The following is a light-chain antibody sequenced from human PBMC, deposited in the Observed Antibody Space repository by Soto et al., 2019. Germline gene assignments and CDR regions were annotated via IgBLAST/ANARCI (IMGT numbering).Light chain of an antibody. Sequence: EVVMTQSPATLSVSPGERATLSCRASQSVSSNLAWYQQTAGQTPRLLIYGASTRATGVPARFSGSGSGTEFTLTISSPQSEDFTVYYCQQYNYLPRTFGQGTKVEIK. J-gene: IGKJ1*01. CDR3: QQYNYLPRT. CDR2: GAS. V-gene: IGKV3-15*01. CDR1: QSVSSN.